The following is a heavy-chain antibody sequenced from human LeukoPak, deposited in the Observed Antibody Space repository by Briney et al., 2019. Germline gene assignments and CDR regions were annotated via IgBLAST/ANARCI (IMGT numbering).Heavy chain of an antibody. CDR1: GFTVGNNY. J-gene: IGHJ6*03. CDR3: AGVASSGPFYYYMDV. D-gene: IGHD3-3*01. CDR2: IYSGGSP. Sequence: GGSLRLSCAASGFTVGNNYMIWVRQAPGKGLECISVIYSGGSPFYADSVKGRFTISRDNSENTLSLQMNSLRAEDTAVYYCAGVASSGPFYYYMDVWGKGSTVTVSS. V-gene: IGHV3-66*02.